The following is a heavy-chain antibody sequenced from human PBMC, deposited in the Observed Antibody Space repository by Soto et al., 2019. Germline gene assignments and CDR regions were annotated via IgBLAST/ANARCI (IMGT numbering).Heavy chain of an antibody. CDR1: GFTFSSYW. J-gene: IGHJ3*02. Sequence: GGSLKLSCAASGFTFSSYWMSWVRQAPGKGLEWVANIKQDGSEKYYVDSVKGRFTISRDNAKNSLYLQMNSLRAEDTAVYYCARQPLTGEEDDFDIWGQGTMVTVSS. D-gene: IGHD7-27*01. CDR2: IKQDGSEK. CDR3: ARQPLTGEEDDFDI. V-gene: IGHV3-7*03.